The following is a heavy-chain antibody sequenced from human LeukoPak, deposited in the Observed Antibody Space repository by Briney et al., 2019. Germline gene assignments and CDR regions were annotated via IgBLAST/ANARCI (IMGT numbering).Heavy chain of an antibody. CDR3: ARGATALKAVDY. CDR2: IYHSGTT. J-gene: IGHJ4*02. Sequence: SETLSLTCAVYGGSFSGYYCGWIRQPPGKGLEWIGTIYHSGTTYYNPSLKSRVTIGVDTSKNQFSLKLSSVTAADTAVYYCARGATALKAVDYWGQGTLVTVCS. D-gene: IGHD6-13*01. V-gene: IGHV4-34*01. CDR1: GGSFSGYY.